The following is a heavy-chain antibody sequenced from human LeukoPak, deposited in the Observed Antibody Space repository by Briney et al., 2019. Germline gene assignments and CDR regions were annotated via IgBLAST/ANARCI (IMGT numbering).Heavy chain of an antibody. J-gene: IGHJ4*02. CDR3: ARDRADINYDYVWGSYRYGGYFDY. CDR1: GYTFTSYA. Sequence: ASVKVSCKASGYTFTSYAMHWVRQAPGQRLEWMGWSNAGNGNTKYSQEFQGRVTITRDTSASTAYMELSSLRSEDTAVYYCARDRADINYDYVWGSYRYGGYFDYWGQGTLVTVSS. V-gene: IGHV1-3*02. CDR2: SNAGNGNT. D-gene: IGHD3-16*02.